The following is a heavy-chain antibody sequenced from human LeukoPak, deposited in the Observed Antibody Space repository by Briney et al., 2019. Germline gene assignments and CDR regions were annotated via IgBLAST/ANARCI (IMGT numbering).Heavy chain of an antibody. J-gene: IGHJ3*02. CDR1: GGSVISGSSY. CDR2: IFYSGST. D-gene: IGHD4-17*01. CDR3: ARDPTPI. V-gene: IGHV4-39*07. Sequence: SETLSLTCTVSGGSVISGSSYWGWIRQPPGKGLEWIGNIFYSGSTYYNPSLQSRVTISLDTSQNQFSLTLNSVTAADTAVYCARDPTPIWGQGTMVTVSS.